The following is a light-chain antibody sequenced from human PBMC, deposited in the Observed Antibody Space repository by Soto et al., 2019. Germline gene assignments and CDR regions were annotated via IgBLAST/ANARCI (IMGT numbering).Light chain of an antibody. CDR1: QSVSTN. V-gene: IGKV3-15*01. CDR2: GAS. J-gene: IGKJ4*01. CDR3: QHYNELPLT. Sequence: EIVMTQPPATLSVSPGERATLSCRASQSVSTNLAWYQQKPGQGPRLLIFGASTRAIGIPARFSGSGSGTDFTLTISSLQSEDFAVYYCQHYNELPLTFGGGTKVEIK.